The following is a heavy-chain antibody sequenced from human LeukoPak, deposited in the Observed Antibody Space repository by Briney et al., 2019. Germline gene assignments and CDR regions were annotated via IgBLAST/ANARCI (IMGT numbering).Heavy chain of an antibody. Sequence: GRSLRLSCAASGFSLSAYGMNWVRQAPGKGLEWVAVISKDASVKHYADSVKGRFTISRDNSRNTMYLQMNSLRVEDTAVYYCAKEAGYNYAPLDSWGQGTLVIVSS. CDR1: GFSLSAYG. CDR3: AKEAGYNYAPLDS. D-gene: IGHD5-18*01. V-gene: IGHV3-30*18. J-gene: IGHJ4*02. CDR2: ISKDASVK.